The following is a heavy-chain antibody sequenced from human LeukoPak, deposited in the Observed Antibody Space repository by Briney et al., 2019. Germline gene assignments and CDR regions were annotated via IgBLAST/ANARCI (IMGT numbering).Heavy chain of an antibody. CDR2: IGSAGDT. J-gene: IGHJ6*02. CDR3: ARDRTVRGVRYGMDV. V-gene: IGHV3-13*01. CDR1: GFTFSSCD. D-gene: IGHD3-10*01. Sequence: PGGSLRLSCAASGFTFSSCDMHWVRHATGKGLEWVSAIGSAGDTYYPGSVKGRFTISRENAKNPLYLQMNSLRAGDTAVYYCARDRTVRGVRYGMDVWGQGTTVTVSS.